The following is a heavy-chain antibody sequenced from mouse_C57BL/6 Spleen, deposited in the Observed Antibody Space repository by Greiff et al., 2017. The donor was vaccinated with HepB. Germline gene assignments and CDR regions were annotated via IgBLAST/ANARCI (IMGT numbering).Heavy chain of an antibody. J-gene: IGHJ1*03. CDR1: GYTFTSYW. D-gene: IGHD1-1*01. Sequence: QVQLQQPGAELVKPGASVKMSCKASGYTFTSYWITWVKQRPGQGLEWIGDIYPGSGSTNYNEKFKSKATLTVDTSSSTAYMQLSSLTSEDSAVYYCARGYYGSSYGSFDVWGTGTTVTVSS. V-gene: IGHV1-55*01. CDR3: ARGYYGSSYGSFDV. CDR2: IYPGSGST.